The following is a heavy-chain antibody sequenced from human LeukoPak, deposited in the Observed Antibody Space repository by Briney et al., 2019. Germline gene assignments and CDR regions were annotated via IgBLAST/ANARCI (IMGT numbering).Heavy chain of an antibody. V-gene: IGHV3-13*01. CDR2: IGPAGDT. J-gene: IGHJ3*02. CDR1: GFTFSSYD. CDR3: AREGTGDDDAFDI. Sequence: PGGSLRLSCAASGFTFSSYDMHWVRQAPGKGLEWVSAIGPAGDTYYPRSVKGRFTIFRENAENSLYLQMNRLRAGDTAVYFCAREGTGDDDAFDIWGQGTMVTVSS. D-gene: IGHD7-27*01.